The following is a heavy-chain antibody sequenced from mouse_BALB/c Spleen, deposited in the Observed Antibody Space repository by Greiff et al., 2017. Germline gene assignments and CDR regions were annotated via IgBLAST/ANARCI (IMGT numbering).Heavy chain of an antibody. CDR1: GFNIKDTY. V-gene: IGHV14-3*02. Sequence: EVMLVESGAELVKPGASVKLSCTASGFNIKDTYMHWVKQRPEQGLEWIGRIDPANGNTKYDPKFQGKATITADTSSNTAYLQLSSLTSEDTAVYYCASSYRYGAMDYWGQGTSVTVSS. CDR2: IDPANGNT. J-gene: IGHJ4*01. D-gene: IGHD2-14*01. CDR3: ASSYRYGAMDY.